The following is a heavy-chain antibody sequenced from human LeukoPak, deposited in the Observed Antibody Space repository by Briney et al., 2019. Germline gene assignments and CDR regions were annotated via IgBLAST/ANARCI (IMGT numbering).Heavy chain of an antibody. CDR1: GFTFSSYS. J-gene: IGHJ4*02. D-gene: IGHD6-13*01. CDR2: ISSSSYI. CDR3: ARLLYSSSWYFDY. Sequence: GGSLRLSCAASGFTFSSYSMNWVRQAPGKGLEWVSSISSSSYIYYADSVKGRFTISRDNAKNSLYLQMNSLRAEDTAVYYCARLLYSSSWYFDYWGQGTLVTVSS. V-gene: IGHV3-21*01.